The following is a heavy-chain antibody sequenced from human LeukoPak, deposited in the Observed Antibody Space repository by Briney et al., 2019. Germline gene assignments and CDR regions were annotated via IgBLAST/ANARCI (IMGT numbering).Heavy chain of an antibody. CDR2: IGGRGGST. V-gene: IGHV3-23*01. D-gene: IGHD4-11*01. CDR3: TKDGTDYSSFDY. CDR1: GFTFSNYA. Sequence: GGSLRLSCAASGFTFSNYAMSWVRHAPGKGLEWVSAIGGRGGSTYSADSVEGRFTISRDNSKDTLYLQMNSLRAEDTAVYYCTKDGTDYSSFDYWGQGTLVTVSS. J-gene: IGHJ4*02.